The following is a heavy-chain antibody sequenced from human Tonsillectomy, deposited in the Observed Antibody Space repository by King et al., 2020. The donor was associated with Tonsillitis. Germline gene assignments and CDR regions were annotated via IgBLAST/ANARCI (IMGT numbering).Heavy chain of an antibody. D-gene: IGHD3-10*01. J-gene: IGHJ4*02. Sequence: QLQESGPGLVKPSQTLSLTCTVSGGSISSGGYYWSWIRQHPGKGLEWIGYIYYSGSTYYNPSLKSRVTISVDTSKNQFSLKLSSVTAADTAVFYCARGRGSGSYSIEDFDYWGQGTLVTVSS. CDR3: ARGRGSGSYSIEDFDY. V-gene: IGHV4-31*03. CDR1: GGSISSGGYY. CDR2: IYYSGST.